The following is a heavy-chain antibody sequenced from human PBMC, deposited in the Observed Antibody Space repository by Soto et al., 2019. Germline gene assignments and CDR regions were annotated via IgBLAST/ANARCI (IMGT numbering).Heavy chain of an antibody. Sequence: ASVKGSCKASGCTFTSYDINWVRQATLQGLEWMGWMNPNSGHTGYAQKFQGRVTMTRNTSISTSYMELSSLRSEGTDVYYCARSNGIPPVKIFGVVPYCPSYYGMDVWGQGTTVTVSS. J-gene: IGHJ6*02. CDR3: ARSNGIPPVKIFGVVPYCPSYYGMDV. D-gene: IGHD3-3*01. V-gene: IGHV1-8*01. CDR2: MNPNSGHT. CDR1: GCTFTSYD.